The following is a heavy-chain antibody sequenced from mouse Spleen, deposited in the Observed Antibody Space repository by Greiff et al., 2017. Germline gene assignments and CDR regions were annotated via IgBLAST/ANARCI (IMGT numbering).Heavy chain of an antibody. CDR2: IHPNSGST. V-gene: IGHV1-64*01. D-gene: IGHD1-1*01. CDR3: ARPHVATDWYFYV. Sequence: QVQLQQPGAELVKPGASVKLSCKASGYTFTSYWMHWVKQRPGQGLEWIGMIHPNSGSTNYNEKFKSKATLTVDKSSSTAYMQLSSLTSEDSAVYYCARPHVATDWYFYVWGAGTTVTVSS. J-gene: IGHJ1*01. CDR1: GYTFTSYW.